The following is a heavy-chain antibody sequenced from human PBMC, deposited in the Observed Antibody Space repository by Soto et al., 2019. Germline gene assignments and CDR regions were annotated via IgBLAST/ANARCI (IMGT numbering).Heavy chain of an antibody. CDR3: ARDLRFSSTNYFDF. D-gene: IGHD2-8*01. Sequence: GGSLRLSCTASGFLFTDYYMSWIRQPPGKGLEWLAYIDGSSDYTNSADSVKGRFTISRDNAKNSVFLQMNNLRADDTAVYYCARDLRFSSTNYFDFWGRGPLVTVSS. J-gene: IGHJ4*02. CDR2: IDGSSDYT. CDR1: GFLFTDYY. V-gene: IGHV3-11*06.